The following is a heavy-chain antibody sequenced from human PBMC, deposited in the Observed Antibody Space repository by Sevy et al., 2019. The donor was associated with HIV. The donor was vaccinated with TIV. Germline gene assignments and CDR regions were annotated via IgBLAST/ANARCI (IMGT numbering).Heavy chain of an antibody. V-gene: IGHV3-30*02. D-gene: IGHD6-13*01. Sequence: GGSLRLSCAASRFIFNDYGMHWVRQAPGKGLEWVAFIQYDGNDKYYADSMRGGLTISKDNSKNMLFLQMNSLRSEDTAMYYCAKNTAAAGAGGFDYWGQGTLVTVSS. J-gene: IGHJ4*02. CDR2: IQYDGNDK. CDR3: AKNTAAAGAGGFDY. CDR1: RFIFNDYG.